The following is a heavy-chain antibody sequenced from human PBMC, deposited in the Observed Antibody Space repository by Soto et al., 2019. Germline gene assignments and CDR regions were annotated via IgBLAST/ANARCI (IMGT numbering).Heavy chain of an antibody. J-gene: IGHJ4*02. D-gene: IGHD2-15*01. CDR3: ARVGCSGGSCYSSLVY. CDR2: ISYDGSSK. Sequence: GGSLRLSCAASGFTFSSYAMHWVRQAPGKGLEWVAVISYDGSSKYYADSVKGRFTISRDNSKNTLYLQMNSLRAEDTAVYYCARVGCSGGSCYSSLVYWGQGTLVTVSS. CDR1: GFTFSSYA. V-gene: IGHV3-30-3*01.